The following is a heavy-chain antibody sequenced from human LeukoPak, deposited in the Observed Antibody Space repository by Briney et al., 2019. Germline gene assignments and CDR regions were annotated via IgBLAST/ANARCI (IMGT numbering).Heavy chain of an antibody. Sequence: ASVKVSCKASGYTFTGFGITWVRQAPGQGLEWMGWISAYNGYTYYAQKLQGRVTMTRDTSTSTAYMELGSLTSDDTAVYYCVRGRGDIVGPTDPFAYWGQGALVTVSS. CDR3: VRGRGDIVGPTDPFAY. CDR2: ISAYNGYT. V-gene: IGHV1-18*01. J-gene: IGHJ4*02. CDR1: GYTFTGFG. D-gene: IGHD5-12*01.